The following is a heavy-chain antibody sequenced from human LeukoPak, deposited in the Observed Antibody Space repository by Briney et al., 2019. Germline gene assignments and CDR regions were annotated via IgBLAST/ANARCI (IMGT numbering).Heavy chain of an antibody. Sequence: TSETLSLTCAVYGGSFSGYYWSWIRQPPGKGLEWIGEINHSGSTNYNPSLKSRVTISVDTSKNQFSLKLSSVTAADTAVYYCAKGPYSGFSWGQGTLVTVSS. CDR2: INHSGST. CDR1: GGSFSGYY. D-gene: IGHD1-26*01. V-gene: IGHV4-34*01. CDR3: AKGPYSGFS. J-gene: IGHJ5*02.